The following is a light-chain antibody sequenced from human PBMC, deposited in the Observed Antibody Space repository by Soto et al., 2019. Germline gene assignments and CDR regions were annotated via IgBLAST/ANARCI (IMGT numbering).Light chain of an antibody. Sequence: SYELTQPPSVSVSPGQTARITCSGDALPKVYAYWYQQKPGQAPVLVIYKGTERPSGIPERFSGSNSGTTVTLTISGVQPEDEADYYCQSADSSGTSWVFGGGTKVTVL. V-gene: IGLV3-25*02. CDR1: ALPKVY. CDR2: KGT. J-gene: IGLJ3*02. CDR3: QSADSSGTSWV.